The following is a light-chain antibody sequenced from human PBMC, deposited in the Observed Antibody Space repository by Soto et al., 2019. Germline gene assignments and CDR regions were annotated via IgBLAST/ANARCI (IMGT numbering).Light chain of an antibody. CDR1: SSDVGGYNY. Sequence: QSVLTQPASVSGSPGQSITISCTGTSSDVGGYNYVSWYQQHPGKAPKLMIYDVSNRPSGVSNRFSGSKSGNTASLTISGLQAEDEADYCCSSYSSSTTLYGFGTGTKVTVL. V-gene: IGLV2-14*01. CDR3: SSYSSSTTLYG. CDR2: DVS. J-gene: IGLJ1*01.